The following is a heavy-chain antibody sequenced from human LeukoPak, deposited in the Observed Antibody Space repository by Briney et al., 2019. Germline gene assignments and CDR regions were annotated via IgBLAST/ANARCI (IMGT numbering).Heavy chain of an antibody. CDR1: GYTFTDYY. J-gene: IGHJ3*02. CDR3: ARERITIFGVVIRPRIHDAFDI. Sequence: ASVKVSCKASGYTFTDYYMHWVRQAPGQGLEWMGWINPNSGDTNYAQKFQGRVTMTRDTSITTAYMELSRLRSDDTAVYYCARERITIFGVVIRPRIHDAFDIWGQGTMVTVSS. D-gene: IGHD3-3*01. CDR2: INPNSGDT. V-gene: IGHV1-2*02.